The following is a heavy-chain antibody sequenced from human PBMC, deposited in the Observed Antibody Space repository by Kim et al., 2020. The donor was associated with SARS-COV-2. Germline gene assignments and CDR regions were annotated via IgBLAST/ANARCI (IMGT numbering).Heavy chain of an antibody. CDR3: ARHRGRYYYDTPSYWYFDL. D-gene: IGHD3-22*01. J-gene: IGHJ2*01. Sequence: SETLSLTCTVSGGSISSYYWSWIRQPPGKGLEWIGYIYYSGSTNYNPSLKSRVTISVDTSKNQFSLKLSSVTAADTAVYYCARHRGRYYYDTPSYWYFDLWGRGTLVSVSS. CDR2: IYYSGST. V-gene: IGHV4-59*08. CDR1: GGSISSYY.